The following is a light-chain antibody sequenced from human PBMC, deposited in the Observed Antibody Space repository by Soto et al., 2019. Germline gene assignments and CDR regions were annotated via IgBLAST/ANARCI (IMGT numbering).Light chain of an antibody. Sequence: QSALTQPASVSGSPGQSITISCTGTSSDVGSYDRVSWYQQRLGKDPTLMIYEVNKRPSGISNRFSGSKSANTASLTISGLQAEDEGDYYCCSSVGSPNWVFGGGTKVTVL. V-gene: IGLV2-23*02. CDR2: EVN. CDR3: CSSVGSPNWV. J-gene: IGLJ3*02. CDR1: SSDVGSYDR.